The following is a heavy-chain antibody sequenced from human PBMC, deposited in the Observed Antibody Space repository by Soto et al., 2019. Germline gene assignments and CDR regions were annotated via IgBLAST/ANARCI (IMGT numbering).Heavy chain of an antibody. J-gene: IGHJ6*02. CDR1: GFTFDDDT. D-gene: IGHD2-2*01. CDR2: TSRDGGST. CDR3: AKDIDPYQLLTYGMDV. Sequence: DVQLVESGGVVVQPGGSLRLSCAASGFTFDDDTMHWVRQDPGKGLELVSLTSRDGGSTYYADSVKGRFTISRDNSKIHLYLPMNSLRTEDTALYYCAKDIDPYQLLTYGMDVWGQGTTVTVSS. V-gene: IGHV3-43*01.